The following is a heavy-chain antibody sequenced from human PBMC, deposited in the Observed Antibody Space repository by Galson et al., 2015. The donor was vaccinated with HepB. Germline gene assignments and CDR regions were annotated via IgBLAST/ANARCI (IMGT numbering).Heavy chain of an antibody. V-gene: IGHV3-23*01. D-gene: IGHD5-12*01. CDR1: GFNFSSYA. CDR3: SKDLGYSGFDFEARGLDY. Sequence: SLRLSCAASGFNFSSYAMHWVRQAPGKGLEWVSGLSGSGGTTYYADSVKGRFTISRDKSSNTLYLQMNSLRPEDTAVYYCSKDLGYSGFDFEARGLDYWGQGTLVTVSS. CDR2: LSGSGGTT. J-gene: IGHJ4*02.